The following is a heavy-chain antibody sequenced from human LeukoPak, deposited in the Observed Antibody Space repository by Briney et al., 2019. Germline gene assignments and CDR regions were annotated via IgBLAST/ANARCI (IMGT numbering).Heavy chain of an antibody. J-gene: IGHJ3*02. Sequence: PGGSLRLSCAASGVMFSSYWMNWVRQAPGKGLEWVAHIKPDGSEKYHMDSVKDRFTITRDNAKNSVYLQMNSLRDEDTAIYYCYCSSGIWGQGTMVTVSS. CDR3: YCSSGI. CDR2: IKPDGSEK. CDR1: GVMFSSYW. D-gene: IGHD2-8*01. V-gene: IGHV3-7*02.